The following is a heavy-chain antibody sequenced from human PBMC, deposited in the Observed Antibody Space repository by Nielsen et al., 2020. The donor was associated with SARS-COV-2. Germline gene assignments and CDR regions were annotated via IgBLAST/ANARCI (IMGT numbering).Heavy chain of an antibody. Sequence: GESLKISCAASGFTFSNAWMSWDRQAPGKGLEWVANIKQDGSEKYYVESVKGRFTISRDNAKNSLYLQMNSLRAEDTAVYDCARDRGTHYYYWGQGTLVTVSS. J-gene: IGHJ4*02. CDR1: GFTFSNAW. D-gene: IGHD3-10*01. CDR3: ARDRGTHYYY. V-gene: IGHV3-7*03. CDR2: IKQDGSEK.